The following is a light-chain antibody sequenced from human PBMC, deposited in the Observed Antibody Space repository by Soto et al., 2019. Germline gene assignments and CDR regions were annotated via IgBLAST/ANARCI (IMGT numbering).Light chain of an antibody. V-gene: IGLV2-14*01. CDR2: EVN. J-gene: IGLJ2*01. Sequence: QSALTQPASVSGSPGQSITISCTGTSSDVGGYNYVSWYQQHPGKAPKLMIYEVNNRPSGVSNRFSGSKSGNTASLTISGAPAEEGADYLRSSFTSSSTLMVFGGGTKLTVL. CDR1: SSDVGGYNY. CDR3: SSFTSSSTLMV.